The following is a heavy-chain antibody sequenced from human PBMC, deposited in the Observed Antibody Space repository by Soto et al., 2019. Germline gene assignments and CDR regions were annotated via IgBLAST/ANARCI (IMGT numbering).Heavy chain of an antibody. D-gene: IGHD6-6*01. J-gene: IGHJ4*02. CDR3: ATTSIAARYYFDY. Sequence: QLQLQESGPGLVKPSETLSLTCTVSGGSISSSSYYWGWIRQPPGKGLEWIGSIYYSGSTYYNPSLKSRVTISVDTSKNQFSLKLSSVTAADTAVYYCATTSIAARYYFDYWGQGTLVTVSS. V-gene: IGHV4-39*01. CDR1: GGSISSSSYY. CDR2: IYYSGST.